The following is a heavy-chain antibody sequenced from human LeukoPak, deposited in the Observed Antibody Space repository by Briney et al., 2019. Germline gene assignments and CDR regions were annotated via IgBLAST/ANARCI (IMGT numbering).Heavy chain of an antibody. D-gene: IGHD2-15*01. CDR3: ARDPDIVVVVAATRDYYFDY. CDR1: GFTFSSYS. Sequence: GGSLRLSCAASGFTFSSYSMIWVRQAPGKGLEWVSSISSSSSYIYYADSVKGRFTISRDNAKNSLYLQMNSLRAEDTAVYYCARDPDIVVVVAATRDYYFDYWGQGTLVTVSS. J-gene: IGHJ4*02. CDR2: ISSSSSYI. V-gene: IGHV3-21*01.